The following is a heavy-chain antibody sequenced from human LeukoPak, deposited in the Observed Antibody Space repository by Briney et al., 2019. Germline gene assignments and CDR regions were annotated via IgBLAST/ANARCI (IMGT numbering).Heavy chain of an antibody. J-gene: IGHJ4*02. CDR3: AKDESGYFDY. CDR2: ISYDGSNK. V-gene: IGHV3-30*18. Sequence: PGGSLRLSCAASGFTFSSYGMHWVRQAPGKGLEWVAVISYDGSNKYYADSVKGRFTISRDNSKNTLYLQMNSLRAEDTAVYYCAKDESGYFDYWGQGTLVTVSS. D-gene: IGHD7-27*01. CDR1: GFTFSSYG.